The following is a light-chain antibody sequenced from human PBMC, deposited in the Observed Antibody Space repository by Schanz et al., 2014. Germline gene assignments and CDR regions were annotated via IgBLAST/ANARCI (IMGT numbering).Light chain of an antibody. Sequence: QSALTQPASVSGSPGQSITISCTGTSSDVGGYNYVSWYQQHPGKAPKLMIYDVGNRPSGVSNRFSGSKSGNTASLTISGLQAEDEADYYCSSYTSSRSFGTGTKAPS. V-gene: IGLV2-14*01. CDR1: SSDVGGYNY. CDR3: SSYTSSRS. CDR2: DVG. J-gene: IGLJ1*01.